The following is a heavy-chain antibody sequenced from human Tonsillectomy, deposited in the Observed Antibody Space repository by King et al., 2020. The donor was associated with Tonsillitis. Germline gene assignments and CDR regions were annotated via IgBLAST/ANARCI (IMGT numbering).Heavy chain of an antibody. CDR2: IYYSGNT. D-gene: IGHD3-22*01. J-gene: IGHJ4*02. CDR3: ASGWRYFDSSASFDY. V-gene: IGHV4-59*08. CDR1: CGPISSYH. Sequence: QLQESGPGLVRPSEILSLSCTVSCGPISSYHWSWIRQPPGKGLEWIGYIYYSGNTNYNPSLNNRVTISADTSKNQFSLNLTSVTAADTAVYYCASGWRYFDSSASFDYWGQGTLVTVSS.